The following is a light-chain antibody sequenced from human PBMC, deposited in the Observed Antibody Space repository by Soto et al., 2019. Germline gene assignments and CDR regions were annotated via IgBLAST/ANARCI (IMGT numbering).Light chain of an antibody. CDR3: SSYTSSSTLV. V-gene: IGLV2-14*01. J-gene: IGLJ1*01. CDR1: SSDVGGFEY. Sequence: QSVLSQPASVSGSPGQSITISCTGTSSDVGGFEYVSWYQHQPGKAPKLIIYDVTKRPSGVSNRFSGSKSGNTASLTISGIQAEDEADYYCSSYTSSSTLVFGTGTKVTVL. CDR2: DVT.